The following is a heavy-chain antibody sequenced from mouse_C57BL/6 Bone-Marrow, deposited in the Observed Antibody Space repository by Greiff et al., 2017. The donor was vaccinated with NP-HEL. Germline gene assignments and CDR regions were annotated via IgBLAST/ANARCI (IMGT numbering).Heavy chain of an antibody. CDR1: GYTFTDYN. V-gene: IGHV1-18*01. CDR3: ARLYCNYVWYFDV. J-gene: IGHJ1*03. D-gene: IGHD2-1*01. CDR2: INPNNGGT. Sequence: VQLQQSGPELVKPGASVKIPCKASGYTFTDYNMDWVKQSHGKSLEWIGDINPNNGGTIYNQKFKGKATLTVDKSSSTAYMELRSLTSEDTAVYYCARLYCNYVWYFDVWGTGTTVTVSS.